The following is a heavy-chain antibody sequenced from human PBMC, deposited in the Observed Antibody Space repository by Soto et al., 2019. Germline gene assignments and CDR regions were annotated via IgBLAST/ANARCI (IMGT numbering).Heavy chain of an antibody. J-gene: IGHJ4*02. D-gene: IGHD3-10*01. Sequence: QITLKESGPTLVRPTQTLTLTCTFSGFSLTTSGVGVGWIRQPPGKALEWLAVIYWDDAKRYSSSLKSRLTITQDTAKTQVVLTMTNMDPVDTATDYCAHHPYYGLGSYSFDYWGQGTLVTVSS. CDR2: IYWDDAK. V-gene: IGHV2-5*02. CDR1: GFSLTTSGVG. CDR3: AHHPYYGLGSYSFDY.